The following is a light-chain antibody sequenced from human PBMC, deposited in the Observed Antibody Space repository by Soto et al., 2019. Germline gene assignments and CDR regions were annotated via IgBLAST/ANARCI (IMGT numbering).Light chain of an antibody. CDR3: SSYRSGSTLV. Sequence: QSVLTQPASVSGSPGQSITISCTGTSSDVGGSNYVSWYQQHPGKDPKLMIYDVHNRPSGISNRFSGSKSGNTASLTISGLQAEDEADYYCSSYRSGSTLVFGGGTKLTVL. V-gene: IGLV2-14*01. CDR2: DVH. J-gene: IGLJ2*01. CDR1: SSDVGGSNY.